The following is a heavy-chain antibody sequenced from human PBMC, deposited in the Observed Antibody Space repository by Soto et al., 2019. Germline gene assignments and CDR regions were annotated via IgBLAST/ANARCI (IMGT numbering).Heavy chain of an antibody. D-gene: IGHD3-3*01. J-gene: IGHJ5*02. CDR2: INHTVGT. Sequence: ASETLSLTCAVYGGSVHGYYWNWIRQHPGKALEWIGEINHTVGTHYNPSLKSRVTMSVDTSKNQFSLRLSSVTAADTAIYYCATRITVFGLLIPPFDPWGQGTQV. V-gene: IGHV4-34*01. CDR1: GGSVHGYY. CDR3: ATRITVFGLLIPPFDP.